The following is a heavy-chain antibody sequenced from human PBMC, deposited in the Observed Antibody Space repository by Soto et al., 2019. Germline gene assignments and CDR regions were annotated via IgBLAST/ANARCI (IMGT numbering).Heavy chain of an antibody. V-gene: IGHV3-33*01. D-gene: IGHD6-13*01. J-gene: IGHJ6*02. CDR2: IWYDGSNK. CDR1: GFTFSSYG. Sequence: QVQLVESGGGVVQPGRSLRLSCAASGFTFSSYGMHWVRQAPGKGLEWVAVIWYDGSNKYYADSVTGRFTISRDNSKNTLYLQMNSMRAEDTAVYYCARSIAAAGSFGPYYYYGMDVWGQGTTVTVSS. CDR3: ARSIAAAGSFGPYYYYGMDV.